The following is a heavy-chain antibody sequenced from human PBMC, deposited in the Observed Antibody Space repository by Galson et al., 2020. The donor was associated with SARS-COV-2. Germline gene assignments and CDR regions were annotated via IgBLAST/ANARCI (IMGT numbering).Heavy chain of an antibody. Sequence: GESLKISCAASGFTFSSYAMHWVRQAPGKGLEWVAVISYDGSNKYYADSVKGRFTISRDNSKNTLYLQMNSLRAEDTAVYYCARTPVGATPKKYYYYYMDVWGKGTTVTVSS. D-gene: IGHD1-26*01. V-gene: IGHV3-30-3*01. CDR2: ISYDGSNK. J-gene: IGHJ6*03. CDR1: GFTFSSYA. CDR3: ARTPVGATPKKYYYYYMDV.